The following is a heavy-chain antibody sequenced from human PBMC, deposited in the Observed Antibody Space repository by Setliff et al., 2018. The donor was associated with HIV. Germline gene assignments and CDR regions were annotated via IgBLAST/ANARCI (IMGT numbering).Heavy chain of an antibody. D-gene: IGHD5-18*01. J-gene: IGHJ3*02. V-gene: IGHV4-59*01. Sequence: PSETLSLTCTVSGGSSSTYYWSWIRKPPGKGLEWIGYIFYSGSTNYNPSLKSRVTISVDSSKNQFSLNLTSVTPADTAVYYCARSNSIKGYSYGPDAFDIWGQGTMVTVS. CDR2: IFYSGST. CDR1: GGSSSTYY. CDR3: ARSNSIKGYSYGPDAFDI.